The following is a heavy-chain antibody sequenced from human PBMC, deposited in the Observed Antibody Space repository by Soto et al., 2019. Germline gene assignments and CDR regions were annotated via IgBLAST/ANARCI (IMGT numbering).Heavy chain of an antibody. CDR1: GGPFSSYA. CDR3: ARGRQFGGFMADVYYLDY. D-gene: IGHD3-3*01. V-gene: IGHV1-69*13. CDR2: IIPIFGTA. Sequence: ASVKVSCTASGGPFSSYAISWVRHAPGQGLEWMGGIIPIFGTANYAQKFQGRVTITADESTSTAYMELSSLRSEDTAVYYCARGRQFGGFMADVYYLDYWGQGTLVTVSS. J-gene: IGHJ4*02.